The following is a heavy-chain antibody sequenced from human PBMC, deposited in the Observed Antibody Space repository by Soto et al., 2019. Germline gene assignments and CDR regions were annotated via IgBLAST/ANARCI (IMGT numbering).Heavy chain of an antibody. CDR3: ITVRDELLY. V-gene: IGHV3-15*07. D-gene: IGHD1-26*01. J-gene: IGHJ4*02. CDR2: IKSKTDGGTT. Sequence: EVQLVESGGGLVKPGGALRLSCAVSGLTFDKVWMNWVRQAPGKGLERVGRIKSKTDGGTTDYAGPVKGRFTISRDDSTNMLYLQMNSLKTEATDIYFCITVRDELLYWGQGTLVTVSS. CDR1: GLTFDKVW.